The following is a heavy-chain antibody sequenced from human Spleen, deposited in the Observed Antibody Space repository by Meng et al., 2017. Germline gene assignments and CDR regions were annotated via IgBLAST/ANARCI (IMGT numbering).Heavy chain of an antibody. J-gene: IGHJ4*02. CDR1: GGSFSDYY. CDR2: INHSGST. CDR3: ARGPTTMAHDFDY. D-gene: IGHD4-11*01. Sequence: LQQLAPGPFNPLQTLPPTCVSSGGSFSDYYWIWIRQPPGKGLEWIGEINHSGSTNYNPSLESRATISVDTSQNNLSLKLSSVTAADSAVYYCARGPTTMAHDFDYWGQGTLVTVSS. V-gene: IGHV4-34*01.